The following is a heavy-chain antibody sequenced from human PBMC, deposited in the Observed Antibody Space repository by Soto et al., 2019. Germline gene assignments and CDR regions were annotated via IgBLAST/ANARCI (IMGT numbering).Heavy chain of an antibody. CDR3: AAPRDEYGSGVSWFTYGMDI. CDR1: GFPFSDFA. J-gene: IGHJ6*02. CDR2: LDGAGGST. V-gene: IGHV3-23*01. Sequence: GALRVSGLASGFPFSDFAMTWVRHVPGRGLESVASLDGAGGSTYYAESVRGRFSISRDNSQNTLFLQMKRLTVDGTAIYYCAAPRDEYGSGVSWFTYGMDIWGQGTTVTVSS. D-gene: IGHD3-10*01.